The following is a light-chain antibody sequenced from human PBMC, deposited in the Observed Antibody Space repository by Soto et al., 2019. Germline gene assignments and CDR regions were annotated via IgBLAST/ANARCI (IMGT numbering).Light chain of an antibody. CDR3: QQYGSSGT. Sequence: IVLTQSPGPLSLSPGERATLSCRASQSVSNNYLAWYQQKPGQAPRLLIYGASNRATGIPDRLSGSGSGTDFTLTISRLEPEDFAVYYCQQYGSSGTFGQGTKVDIK. CDR1: QSVSNNY. J-gene: IGKJ1*01. CDR2: GAS. V-gene: IGKV3-20*01.